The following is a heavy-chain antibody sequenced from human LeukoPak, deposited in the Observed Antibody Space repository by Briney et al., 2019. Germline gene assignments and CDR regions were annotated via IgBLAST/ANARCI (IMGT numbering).Heavy chain of an antibody. CDR3: ARYPDYYGSAYFDY. Sequence: SETLSLTCTVSGGSISSSSYYWGWIRQPPGTGLEWIGSIYYSGSTYYNPSLKSRVTISVDTSKNQFPLKLSSVTAADTAVYYCARYPDYYGSAYFDYWGQGTLVTVSS. V-gene: IGHV4-39*01. CDR2: IYYSGST. CDR1: GGSISSSSYY. J-gene: IGHJ4*02. D-gene: IGHD3-10*01.